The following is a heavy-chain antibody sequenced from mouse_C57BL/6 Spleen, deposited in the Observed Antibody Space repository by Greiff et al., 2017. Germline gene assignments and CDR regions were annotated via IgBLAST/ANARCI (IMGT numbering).Heavy chain of an antibody. J-gene: IGHJ3*01. Sequence: EVKLMESGGGLVQPKGSLKLSCAASGFSFNTYAMNWVRQAPGQGLEWVARIRSKSNNYATYYADSVKDRFTISRDDSESMLYLQMNNLKTEDTAMYYCVRDGYLWFAYWGQGTLVTVSA. CDR1: GFSFNTYA. V-gene: IGHV10-1*01. CDR2: IRSKSNNYAT. CDR3: VRDGYLWFAY. D-gene: IGHD2-3*01.